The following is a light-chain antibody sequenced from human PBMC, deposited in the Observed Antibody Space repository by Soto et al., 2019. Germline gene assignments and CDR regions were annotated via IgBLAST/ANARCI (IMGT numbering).Light chain of an antibody. J-gene: IGKJ5*01. CDR3: QQFYNWPPIT. V-gene: IGKV3-15*01. CDR1: RSVGSN. Sequence: EVVMTQSPATLSVSPGERATLSCRASRSVGSNLAWYQQKPGQAPRILIYGASTRATGIPARFSGSGSGTEFTPTISSLQSEDSAVYYCQQFYNWPPITFGQGTRLEIK. CDR2: GAS.